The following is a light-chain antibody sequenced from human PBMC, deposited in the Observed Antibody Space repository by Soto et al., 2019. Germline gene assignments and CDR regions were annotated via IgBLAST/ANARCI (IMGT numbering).Light chain of an antibody. CDR1: QSVSSY. CDR3: QQYYNWPPWT. J-gene: IGKJ1*01. V-gene: IGKV3-15*01. CDR2: GAS. Sequence: EIVMTQSPATLSVSPGERATLSCRASQSVSSYLSWYQQKPGQAPRLLIYGASTRATGIPARFSGSGSGTEFTLTISSLQSEDFAVYYCQQYYNWPPWTFGQGTKVDIK.